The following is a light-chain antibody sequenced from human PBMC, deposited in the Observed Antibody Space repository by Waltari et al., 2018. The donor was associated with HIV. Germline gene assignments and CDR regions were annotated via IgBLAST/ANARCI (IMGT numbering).Light chain of an antibody. CDR2: DVS. J-gene: IGLJ2*01. CDR1: STDIGDYNY. V-gene: IGLV2-11*01. CDR3: CSYAGTYPWV. Sequence: QSALTQPRSVSGSPGQSVTISCRGSSTDIGDYNYVSWYQQHPGQVPKLVIFDVSKRPSGVPDRFSGSKSVNTASLTISGLQAEDEADYYCCSYAGTYPWVFGGGTRLTVL.